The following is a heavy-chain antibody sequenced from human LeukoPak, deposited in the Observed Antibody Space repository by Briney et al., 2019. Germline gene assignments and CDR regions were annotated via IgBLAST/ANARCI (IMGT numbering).Heavy chain of an antibody. CDR3: TRDFDFSSAI. D-gene: IGHD3-3*01. J-gene: IGHJ4*02. CDR2: ISPDGSTT. CDR1: GFTFSSYW. Sequence: GSLRLSCAASGFTFSSYWMHWVRQAPGKGLVWVSRISPDGSTTGHADSVKGRFTTSRDNAKNTLFLQMNSLRAEDTAVYYCTRDFDFSSAIWGQGTLVTVSS. V-gene: IGHV3-74*01.